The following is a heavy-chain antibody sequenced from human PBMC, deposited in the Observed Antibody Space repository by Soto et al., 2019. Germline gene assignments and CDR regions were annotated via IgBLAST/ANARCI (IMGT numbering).Heavy chain of an antibody. V-gene: IGHV1-69*06. CDR2: IIPIFGTT. CDR3: AKIVATSQGLGYYNYPGVDV. Sequence: QVQLVQSGAEVKKPGSSVKVSCKTSGFPFSSFTISWVRQAPGQGLEWMGGIIPIFGTTHYAHQFQGRVTILADKSTSTAYMELSSLRSEDTAVYYCAKIVATSQGLGYYNYPGVDVWGQGTKVTVSS. J-gene: IGHJ6*02. CDR1: GFPFSSFT. D-gene: IGHD5-12*01.